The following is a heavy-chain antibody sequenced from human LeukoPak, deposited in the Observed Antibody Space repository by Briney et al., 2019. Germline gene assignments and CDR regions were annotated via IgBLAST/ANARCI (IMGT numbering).Heavy chain of an antibody. CDR3: ARCDSSGYYYFF. Sequence: ASVKVSCKASGYSFTSYYLHWVRQAPGQGLEWMGVINPNGGTTTYAQKFQDKVTMSRDSPTSTVYMELRSLRSEDTAVYYCARCDSSGYYYFFWGQGTLVAVSS. V-gene: IGHV1-46*01. CDR1: GYSFTSYY. CDR2: INPNGGTT. D-gene: IGHD3-22*01. J-gene: IGHJ4*02.